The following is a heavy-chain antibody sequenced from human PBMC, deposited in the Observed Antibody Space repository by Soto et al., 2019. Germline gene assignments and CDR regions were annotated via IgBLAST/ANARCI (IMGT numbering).Heavy chain of an antibody. CDR2: IYYSGST. CDR1: GGSISSSSYY. J-gene: IGHJ5*02. Sequence: PLETLSLACTVSGGSISSSSYYWGWIRQPPGKGQEWIGSIYYSGSTYYNPSLKSRVTISVDTSKNQFSLKLSSVTAADTAVYYCARHQSPSSNYVDPWGQGTLVTVS. D-gene: IGHD6-13*01. CDR3: ARHQSPSSNYVDP. V-gene: IGHV4-39*01.